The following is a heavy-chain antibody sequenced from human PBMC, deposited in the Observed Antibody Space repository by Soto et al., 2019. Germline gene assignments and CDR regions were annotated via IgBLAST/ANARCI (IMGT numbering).Heavy chain of an antibody. CDR3: ARGAPSDYGDYAGVFDY. J-gene: IGHJ4*02. D-gene: IGHD4-17*01. Sequence: KASETLSLTCTVSGGSVSSGSYYWSWIRQPPGKGLEWIGEINHSGSTNYNPSLKSRVTISVDTSKNQFSLRLSSVTAADTAVYYCARGAPSDYGDYAGVFDYWGQGKMVTVSS. CDR1: GGSVSSGSYY. CDR2: INHSGST. V-gene: IGHV4-39*07.